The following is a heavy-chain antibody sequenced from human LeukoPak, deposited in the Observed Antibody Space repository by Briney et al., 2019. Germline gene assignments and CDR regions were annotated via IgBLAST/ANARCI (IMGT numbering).Heavy chain of an antibody. J-gene: IGHJ4*02. V-gene: IGHV3-30*18. D-gene: IGHD5-12*01. CDR1: GFTFSSYG. Sequence: GGSLRLSCAASGFTFSSYGMHWVRQAPGKGLEWVAVISYDGSSKYYADSVKGRFTISRDNSKNTLYLQMNSLRAEDTAVYYCAKLLSSGYGDFDYWGQGTLVTVSS. CDR3: AKLLSSGYGDFDY. CDR2: ISYDGSSK.